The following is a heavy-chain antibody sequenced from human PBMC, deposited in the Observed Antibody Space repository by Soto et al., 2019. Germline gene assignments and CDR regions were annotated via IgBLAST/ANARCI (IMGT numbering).Heavy chain of an antibody. CDR1: GFIVSDTY. CDR2: ISNRGDT. CDR3: AREPRYCRGGSCSITGDAYDI. Sequence: GGSLRLSCTASGFIVSDTYVNWVRQAPGKGLEWVSVISNRGDTHYADSVRGRFSLSRDISDNTLHLQMNNLRVEDTAVYYCAREPRYCRGGSCSITGDAYDIWGQGTMVT. V-gene: IGHV3-66*01. D-gene: IGHD2-15*01. J-gene: IGHJ3*02.